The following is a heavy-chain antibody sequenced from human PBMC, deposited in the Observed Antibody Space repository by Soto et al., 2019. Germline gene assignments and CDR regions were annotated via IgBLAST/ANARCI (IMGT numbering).Heavy chain of an antibody. V-gene: IGHV1-69*08. Sequence: QVQLVQSGAEVKKPGSSVKVSCKASGGTFSSYTISWVRQAPGQGLEWMGRIIPILGIANYAQKFQGRVTITADKSTSTAYMELSSLRAEDTAVYYCARDRGYQLLEGGYWGQGTLVTVSS. CDR2: IIPILGIA. CDR1: GGTFSSYT. CDR3: ARDRGYQLLEGGY. J-gene: IGHJ4*02. D-gene: IGHD2-2*01.